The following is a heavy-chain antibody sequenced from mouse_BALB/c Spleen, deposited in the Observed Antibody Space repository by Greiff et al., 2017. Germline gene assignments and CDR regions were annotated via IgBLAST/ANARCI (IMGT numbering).Heavy chain of an antibody. CDR1: GFSLTSYG. D-gene: IGHD4-1*01. V-gene: IGHV2-2*02. CDR2: IWSGGST. J-gene: IGHJ4*01. Sequence: VKLMESGPGLVQPSQSLSITCTVSGFSLTSYGVHWVRQSPGKGLEWLGVIWSGGSTDYNAAFISRLSISKDNSKSQVFFKMNSLQANDTAIYYCARDWERYYAMDYWGQGTSVTVSS. CDR3: ARDWERYYAMDY.